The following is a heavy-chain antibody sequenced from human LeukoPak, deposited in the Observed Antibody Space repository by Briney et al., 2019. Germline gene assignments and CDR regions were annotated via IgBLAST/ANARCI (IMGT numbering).Heavy chain of an antibody. CDR1: GYALSESS. V-gene: IGHV1-24*01. Sequence: ASVKVSCKVSGYALSESSIHWVRQTPGEGFEWMGGFDPEYVETTYAQKFRGRVTMTEDTSTDTAYMELRNLKSDDTAVYYCARRVVVAATFDYWGQGTLVTVSS. J-gene: IGHJ4*02. CDR2: FDPEYVET. CDR3: ARRVVVAATFDY. D-gene: IGHD2-15*01.